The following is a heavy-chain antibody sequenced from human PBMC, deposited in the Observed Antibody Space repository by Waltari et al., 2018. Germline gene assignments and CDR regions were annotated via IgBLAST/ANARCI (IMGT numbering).Heavy chain of an antibody. D-gene: IGHD6-19*01. CDR2: LSYDGSTK. J-gene: IGHJ4*02. V-gene: IGHV3-30*04. Sequence: QVQLVESGGGVVQPGRSLRLSCAASGVIFSTYALHRGRQAPGKVLVLLAFLSYDGSTKCSAASLQGRFTISRDNSNNTLYLQMNTLTPEDTAVYFCARENRQWLAPEPYYFDYWGLGTLVTVTS. CDR1: GVIFSTYA. CDR3: ARENRQWLAPEPYYFDY.